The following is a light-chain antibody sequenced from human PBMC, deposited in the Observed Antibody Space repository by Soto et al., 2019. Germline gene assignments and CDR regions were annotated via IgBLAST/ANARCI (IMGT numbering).Light chain of an antibody. CDR2: DAS. V-gene: IGKV3-15*01. Sequence: EIVMTQSPATLSVSPGERANLSCRASQSVNSNLAWYRQKPGQAPRLLISDASTRATGVPARFSGSGSGTEFTLTISSLQSEDSGIYYCQQYKFWPPLTFGGGTKVEIK. CDR3: QQYKFWPPLT. CDR1: QSVNSN. J-gene: IGKJ4*01.